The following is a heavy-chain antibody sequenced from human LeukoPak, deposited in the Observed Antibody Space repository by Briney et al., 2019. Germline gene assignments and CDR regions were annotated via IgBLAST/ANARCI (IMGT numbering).Heavy chain of an antibody. J-gene: IGHJ4*02. CDR3: ARGPPNWGMVGY. CDR1: GHTFTSFD. Sequence: ASVKVSCKASGHTFTSFDFNWVRQATGQGLEWMGWMKSNNGHTGYAQKFQGRVTMTRDTSISTAYMELSSLTFEDTAVYYCARGPPNWGMVGYWGQGTLVTVSS. CDR2: MKSNNGHT. D-gene: IGHD7-27*01. V-gene: IGHV1-8*01.